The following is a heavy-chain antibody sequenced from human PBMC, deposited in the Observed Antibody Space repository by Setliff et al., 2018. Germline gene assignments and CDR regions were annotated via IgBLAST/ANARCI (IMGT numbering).Heavy chain of an antibody. CDR1: GYSITSGYY. V-gene: IGHV4-38-2*02. Sequence: KASETLSLTCAVSGYSITSGYYWGWIRQPPGKGLEWIGSVYRGGTTYYNPSLKSRLTISVDTSSNQFSLKLSSVTAADTAVYYCARESRYYYDNLGTLDYWGQGTLVTVSS. J-gene: IGHJ4*02. CDR3: ARESRYYYDNLGTLDY. CDR2: VYRGGTT. D-gene: IGHD3-22*01.